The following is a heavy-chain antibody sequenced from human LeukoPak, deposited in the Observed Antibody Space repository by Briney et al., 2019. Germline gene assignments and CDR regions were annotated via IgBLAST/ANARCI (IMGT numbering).Heavy chain of an antibody. D-gene: IGHD2-2*01. CDR1: GYTFTSYA. CDR3: ARDGNIVVVPAAMLGY. J-gene: IGHJ4*02. V-gene: IGHV1-3*01. Sequence: ASVKVSCKASGYTFTSYAMHWVRQAPGQRLEWMGWINAGNGNTKYSQKFQGRVTITRDTSASTAYMELSSLRSEDTAVYYCARDGNIVVVPAAMLGYWGQGTLVTVSS. CDR2: INAGNGNT.